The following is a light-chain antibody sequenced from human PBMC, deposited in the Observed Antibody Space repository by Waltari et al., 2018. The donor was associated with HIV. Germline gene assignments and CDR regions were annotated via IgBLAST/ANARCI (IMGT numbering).Light chain of an antibody. Sequence: EIEVIQTPDYLSVTPGQSASISCKTSQTLLFSPGKTYLYWYLQTAGQPPQPLIYEVSNRLSGVSDRFSGSGSETDFTLTISRVEAEDVGVYYCLQGVRLYTFGQGTKLEIK. V-gene: IGKV2D-29*01. J-gene: IGKJ2*01. CDR3: LQGVRLYT. CDR1: QTLLFSPGKTY. CDR2: EVS.